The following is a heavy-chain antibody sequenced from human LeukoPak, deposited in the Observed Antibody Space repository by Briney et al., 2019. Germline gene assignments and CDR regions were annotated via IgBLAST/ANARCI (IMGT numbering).Heavy chain of an antibody. D-gene: IGHD6-19*01. J-gene: IGHJ4*02. CDR3: ARSFRGSGWYTLFDY. CDR2: INPNSGGT. Sequence: ASVKVFCKASGYTFTGYCMHWVGQAPGQGLEWMGWINPNSGGTNYAQKFQGRVTMTRDTSISTAYMELSRLRSDDTAVYYCARSFRGSGWYTLFDYWGQGTLVTVSS. CDR1: GYTFTGYC. V-gene: IGHV1-2*02.